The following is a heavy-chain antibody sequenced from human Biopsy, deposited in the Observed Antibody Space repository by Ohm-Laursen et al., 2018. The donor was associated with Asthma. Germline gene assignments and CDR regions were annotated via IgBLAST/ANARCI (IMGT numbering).Heavy chain of an antibody. D-gene: IGHD3-10*01. Sequence: GASVKASCKTSGYTFNSAGITWVRQAPGQGLEWMGWISVYNGNTKVAQKLQDRVTMITDTSTSTAYMELRSLRSDDTAVYFCARAVDYSHYYGIDVWGQGTMVTVS. CDR3: ARAVDYSHYYGIDV. CDR1: GYTFNSAG. J-gene: IGHJ6*02. V-gene: IGHV1-18*01. CDR2: ISVYNGNT.